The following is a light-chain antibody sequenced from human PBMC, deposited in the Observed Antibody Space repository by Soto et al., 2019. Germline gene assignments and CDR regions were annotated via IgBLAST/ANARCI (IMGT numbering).Light chain of an antibody. Sequence: EIVLTQSPGTLSLSPGERATLSCRASQTITSNFLAWYQQKPGQAPRLLIYGASTRAAGAPDRFSGSGSGTDFTLTITRLEPEDFAVYYCQQYGRSPLMYSFGQGTKLGVK. CDR1: QTITSNF. V-gene: IGKV3-20*01. J-gene: IGKJ2*03. CDR2: GAS. CDR3: QQYGRSPLMYS.